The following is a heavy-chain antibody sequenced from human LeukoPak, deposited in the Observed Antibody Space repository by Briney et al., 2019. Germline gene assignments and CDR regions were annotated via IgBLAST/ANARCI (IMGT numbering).Heavy chain of an antibody. CDR3: ARDHQDYYYYMDV. J-gene: IGHJ6*03. CDR1: GYTFTSYY. CDR2: VNPSGGST. Sequence: ASVKVSCKASGYTFTSYYMHWVRQAPGQGLEWMGIVNPSGGSTSYAQKFQGRVTMTRDTSTSTVYMELSSLRSEDTAVYYCARDHQDYYYYMDVWGKGTTVTVSS. V-gene: IGHV1-46*01.